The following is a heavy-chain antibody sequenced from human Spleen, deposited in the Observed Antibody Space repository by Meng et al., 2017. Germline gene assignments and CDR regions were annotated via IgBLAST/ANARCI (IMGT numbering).Heavy chain of an antibody. CDR3: ARSQLGYYYGSGPEYYFDY. CDR2: INAVFGTT. D-gene: IGHD3-10*01. V-gene: IGHV1-69*05. J-gene: IGHJ4*02. CDR1: GGIFSNYV. Sequence: SVKVSCKALGGIFSNYVIGWVRQAPGQGLEWMGGINAVFGTTNYAQKFQGRVTITTDESTSTVYMELTRPTSEDTAVYFCARSQLGYYYGSGPEYYFDYWGQGTLVTVSS.